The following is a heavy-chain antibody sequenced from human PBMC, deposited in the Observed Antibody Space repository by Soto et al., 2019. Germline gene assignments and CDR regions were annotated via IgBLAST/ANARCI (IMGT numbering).Heavy chain of an antibody. CDR1: GGAIRVYT. CDR3: ARGQTVRAFEF. D-gene: IGHD2-21*02. V-gene: IGHV4-59*01. Sequence: QVQLQESGPGLVKPSETLSLTCEVSGGAIRVYTWNWIRQAPGKGPEWLGFIYGSGVANYNPSLRSRLTISVDTSKNQFSLNLSSVTAADTAIYYCARGQTVRAFEFWGQGTKVTVS. CDR2: IYGSGVA. J-gene: IGHJ3*01.